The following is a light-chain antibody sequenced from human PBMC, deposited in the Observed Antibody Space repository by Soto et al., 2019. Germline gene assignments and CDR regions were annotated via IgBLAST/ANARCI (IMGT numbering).Light chain of an antibody. Sequence: DIPMTQSPSSLSASVGDRVTITCKASQDITNYLNWYQQKTGKAPRLLLYDASSLETGVPSRFSGSGYGTDFNFTISSLQTEDIATYYCQHYDHLPITFGQGTRLEIK. CDR1: QDITNY. CDR3: QHYDHLPIT. CDR2: DAS. J-gene: IGKJ5*01. V-gene: IGKV1-33*01.